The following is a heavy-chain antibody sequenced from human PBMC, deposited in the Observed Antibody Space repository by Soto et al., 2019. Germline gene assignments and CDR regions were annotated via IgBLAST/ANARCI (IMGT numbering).Heavy chain of an antibody. CDR2: MYYGGRT. D-gene: IGHD2-15*01. CDR3: ARGTPSPLIVRSSRGPWFDP. J-gene: IGHJ5*02. CDR1: GGSISSYY. V-gene: IGHV4-59*08. Sequence: SETLSLTCTVSGGSISSYYWSWIRQPPGEELEWIGYMYYGGRTNYNPSLKSRVTISVDTSKMQVSLKLSSVTAADTAVYFCARGTPSPLIVRSSRGPWFDPWGQGTLVTVS.